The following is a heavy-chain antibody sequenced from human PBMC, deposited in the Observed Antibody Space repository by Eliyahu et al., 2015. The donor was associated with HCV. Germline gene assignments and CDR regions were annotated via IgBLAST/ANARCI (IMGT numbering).Heavy chain of an antibody. J-gene: IGHJ4*02. D-gene: IGHD6-13*01. CDR3: ARGPGYGSNWALFGY. CDR2: ILYSGIT. V-gene: IGHV4-39*07. Sequence: QLQLQESGPGLVKPAETLSLTCTVSGGSXSSNNYYWGWXRXPPGKGLEWIGGILYSGITYYNPSLQSRVTISVDTSKNQFSLQLSSVTAADTALYYCARGPGYGSNWALFGYWGQGTLVTVSS. CDR1: GGSXSSNNYY.